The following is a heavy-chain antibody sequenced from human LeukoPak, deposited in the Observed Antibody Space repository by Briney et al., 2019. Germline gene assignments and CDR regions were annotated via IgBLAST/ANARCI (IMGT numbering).Heavy chain of an antibody. J-gene: IGHJ5*02. CDR3: ARDEARMVRGVITSYNWFDP. Sequence: ASVKVSCKASGYTFTGYYIHWVRQAPGQGLEWMGIINPSGGSTSYAQKFQGRVTMTRDTSTSTVYMELSSLRSEDTAVYYCARDEARMVRGVITSYNWFDPWGQGTLVTVSS. D-gene: IGHD3-10*01. CDR2: INPSGGST. V-gene: IGHV1-46*01. CDR1: GYTFTGYY.